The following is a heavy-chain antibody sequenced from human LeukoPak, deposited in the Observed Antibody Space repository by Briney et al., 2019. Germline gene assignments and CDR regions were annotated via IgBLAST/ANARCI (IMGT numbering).Heavy chain of an antibody. V-gene: IGHV4-34*01. CDR2: INHSGST. CDR1: GVSFSGYY. Sequence: SETLSLTCAVYGVSFSGYYWSWIRQPPGKGLEWIGEINHSGSTNYNPSLKSRVTISVDTSKNQFSLKLSSVTAADTAVYYCAVSGDSSSFDYWGQGTLVTVSS. CDR3: AVSGDSSSFDY. J-gene: IGHJ4*02. D-gene: IGHD3-22*01.